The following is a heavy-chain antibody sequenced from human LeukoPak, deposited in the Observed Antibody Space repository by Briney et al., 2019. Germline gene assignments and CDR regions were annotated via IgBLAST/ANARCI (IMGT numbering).Heavy chain of an antibody. CDR3: AKAHYASGSYNWFDP. V-gene: IGHV3-23*01. J-gene: IGHJ5*02. Sequence: GGSLRLSCAASGFTFSTYAMTWVRQAPGKGLEWVSALRGSGAATYYADSVKGRFTISRDNSKNTLYLQMNSLRADDTAVYYCAKAHYASGSYNWFDPWGQGTLVTVSS. D-gene: IGHD3-10*01. CDR2: LRGSGAAT. CDR1: GFTFSTYA.